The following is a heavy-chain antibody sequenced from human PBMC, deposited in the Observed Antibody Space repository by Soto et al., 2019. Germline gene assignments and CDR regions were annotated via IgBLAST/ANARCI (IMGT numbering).Heavy chain of an antibody. D-gene: IGHD7-27*01. Sequence: QVQLVESGGGVVQPGRSLRLSCAASGFTFSSYGMHWVRQAPGKGLEWVAVISYDGSNKYYADSVKGRFTISRDNSKNTLYLQMNSLRAEDTAVYYCAKDRGDYELGFDYWGQGTLVTVYS. J-gene: IGHJ4*02. CDR1: GFTFSSYG. CDR3: AKDRGDYELGFDY. CDR2: ISYDGSNK. V-gene: IGHV3-30*18.